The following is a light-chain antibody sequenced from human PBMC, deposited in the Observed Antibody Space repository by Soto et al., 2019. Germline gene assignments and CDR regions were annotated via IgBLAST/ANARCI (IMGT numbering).Light chain of an antibody. CDR1: SSDVGTRNF. J-gene: IGLJ1*01. CDR2: QVT. V-gene: IGLV2-14*01. CDR3: SSYTDSTNYV. Sequence: QSALTQPASVSGSPGQSITISCTGTSSDVGTRNFVSWYQQHPGKAPKLMIYQVTNRPSGVSNRFSGSKSVNTASLTISGLQAEDEADYYCSSYTDSTNYVFGTGTKVTVL.